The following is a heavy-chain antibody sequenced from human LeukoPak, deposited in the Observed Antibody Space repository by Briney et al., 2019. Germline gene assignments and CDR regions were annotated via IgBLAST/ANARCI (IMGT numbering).Heavy chain of an antibody. J-gene: IGHJ4*02. D-gene: IGHD3-10*01. Sequence: GESLKISCKHSEYSFPNYCIGWVRQMPGKGLEWMGIIYPGDSDTRYSPSFQGQVTISADKSISTAYLQWSSLKASDTAMYYCARPRHYYGSGSYLYYFDYWGQGTLVTVSS. V-gene: IGHV5-51*01. CDR1: EYSFPNYC. CDR2: IYPGDSDT. CDR3: ARPRHYYGSGSYLYYFDY.